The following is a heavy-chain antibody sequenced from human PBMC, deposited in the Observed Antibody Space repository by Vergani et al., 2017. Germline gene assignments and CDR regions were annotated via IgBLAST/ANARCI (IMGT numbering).Heavy chain of an antibody. CDR2: ISSSSSYI. Sequence: EVQLVESGGGLVKPGGSLRLSCAASGFTFSSFSMNWVRQAPGKGLEWVSSISSSSSYIYYADSVKGRFTISRDNAKNSLYLQMNSLRAEDTAVYYCASDVLLWFGEVTHAFDIWRQGTMVTVSS. J-gene: IGHJ3*02. CDR1: GFTFSSFS. V-gene: IGHV3-21*01. D-gene: IGHD3-10*01. CDR3: ASDVLLWFGEVTHAFDI.